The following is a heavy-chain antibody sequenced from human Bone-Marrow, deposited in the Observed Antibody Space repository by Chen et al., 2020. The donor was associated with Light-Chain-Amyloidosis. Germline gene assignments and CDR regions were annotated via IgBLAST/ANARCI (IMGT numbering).Heavy chain of an antibody. D-gene: IGHD2-2*01. J-gene: IGHJ4*02. Sequence: EVQLVESGGVVVQPGGSLRLSCAASGFTFDDFTMHWVRQVPGKGLEWVSLISWDGRSTYYADSVKVRFTISRDNSKNSLYLQMNSLRTEDTALYYCVKDIEQYQLLFGLGYWGQGTLVTVSS. CDR1: GFTFDDFT. CDR2: ISWDGRST. CDR3: VKDIEQYQLLFGLGY. V-gene: IGHV3-43*01.